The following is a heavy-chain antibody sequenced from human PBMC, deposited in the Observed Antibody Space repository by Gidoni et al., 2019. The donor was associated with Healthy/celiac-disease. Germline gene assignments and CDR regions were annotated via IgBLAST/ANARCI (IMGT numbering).Heavy chain of an antibody. CDR1: GGYISSYY. V-gene: IGHV4-59*01. Sequence: QVQLQESGPGLVKPSETLSLTCTGSGGYISSYYWSWIRQPPGKGLEWIGYIYYSGSTNYNPSLKSRVTISVYTSKNQFSLKLSSVTAADTAVYYCARAPAAGTMKRLDYWGQGTLVTVSS. J-gene: IGHJ4*02. D-gene: IGHD6-13*01. CDR2: IYYSGST. CDR3: ARAPAAGTMKRLDY.